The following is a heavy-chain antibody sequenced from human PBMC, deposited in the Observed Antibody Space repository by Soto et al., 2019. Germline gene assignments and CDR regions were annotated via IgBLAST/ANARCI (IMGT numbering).Heavy chain of an antibody. V-gene: IGHV3-15*07. CDR3: TTDRLAGGFDY. Sequence: PGGSLRLSCAASGFTFSNAWMNWVRQAPGKGLEWVGRIKSKNDGGTTDYAAPVKGRFTISRDDSKNTLYLQMNSLKTEDTAVYYCTTDRLAGGFDYWGQGTLVTVSS. CDR2: IKSKNDGGTT. J-gene: IGHJ4*02. CDR1: GFTFSNAW. D-gene: IGHD3-16*01.